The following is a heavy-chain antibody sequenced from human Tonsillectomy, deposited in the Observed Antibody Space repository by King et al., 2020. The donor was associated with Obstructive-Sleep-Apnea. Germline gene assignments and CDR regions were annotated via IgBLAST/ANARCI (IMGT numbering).Heavy chain of an antibody. V-gene: IGHV4-34*01. CDR2: INHSGST. J-gene: IGHJ4*02. D-gene: IGHD4-17*01. CDR1: GGSFSNYY. Sequence: VQLQQWGAGLLKPSETLSLTCAVYGGSFSNYYWTWIRQPPGKGLEWIGEINHSGSTKYNPSLESRDTISMDASKNQFSLTLNSVTAADTAVYYCASGETSGDYHDYWGQGTLVTVSS. CDR3: ASGETSGDYHDY.